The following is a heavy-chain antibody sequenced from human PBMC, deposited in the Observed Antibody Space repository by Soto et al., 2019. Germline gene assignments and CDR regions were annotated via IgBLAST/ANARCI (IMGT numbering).Heavy chain of an antibody. CDR3: ARTSAAGKYYYGMDV. CDR1: GCSFTSYW. D-gene: IGHD6-13*01. CDR2: IYPGDSDT. J-gene: IGHJ6*02. Sequence: GESRKISCKGSGCSFTSYWIGWVRQMPGKGLEWMGIIYPGDSDTRYSPSFQGQVTISADKSISTAYLQWSSLKASDTAMYYCARTSAAGKYYYGMDVWGQGTTVTVSS. V-gene: IGHV5-51*01.